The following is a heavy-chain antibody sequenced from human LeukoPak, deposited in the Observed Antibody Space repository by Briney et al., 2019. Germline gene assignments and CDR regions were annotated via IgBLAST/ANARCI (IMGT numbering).Heavy chain of an antibody. Sequence: GGSLRLSCAASGFTFSSFAMSWVRQAPGKGLEWVSVISSGGASTYYADSVKGRFTISRDNSKNTLYLQMNSLRAEDTAVYYCAKDPGRYYDSSGYPIWGQGTLVTVSS. CDR3: AKDPGRYYDSSGYPI. CDR1: GFTFSSFA. CDR2: ISSGGAST. V-gene: IGHV3-23*01. D-gene: IGHD3-22*01. J-gene: IGHJ4*02.